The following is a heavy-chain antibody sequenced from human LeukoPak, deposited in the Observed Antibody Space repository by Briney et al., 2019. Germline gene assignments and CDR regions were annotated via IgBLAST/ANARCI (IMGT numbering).Heavy chain of an antibody. J-gene: IGHJ4*02. D-gene: IGHD3-10*01. CDR1: GGTFSRYA. Sequence: SVKVSCKASGGTFSRYAISWVRQAPGQGLEWMGGITPMFGTANYAQKFQGRVTITTDESTSTAYMELSSLRSEDTAVYYCARGDIRRGRGVTTLWGQGTLVTVFS. V-gene: IGHV1-69*05. CDR3: ARGDIRRGRGVTTL. CDR2: ITPMFGTA.